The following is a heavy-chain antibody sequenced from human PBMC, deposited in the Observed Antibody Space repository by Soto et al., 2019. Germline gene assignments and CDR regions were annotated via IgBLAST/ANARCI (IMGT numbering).Heavy chain of an antibody. Sequence: ALVKVSSKPSGNTFTGYDIHWVRLAPGQGLEWMGWISANNGNTNYAQKLQGRVTMTTDTSTSTAYMELRSLRSDDTVVYYCARDGGEYYYGSGSFDPWGQGTLVTVSS. CDR2: ISANNGNT. CDR1: GNTFTGYD. D-gene: IGHD3-10*01. CDR3: ARDGGEYYYGSGSFDP. V-gene: IGHV1-18*04. J-gene: IGHJ5*02.